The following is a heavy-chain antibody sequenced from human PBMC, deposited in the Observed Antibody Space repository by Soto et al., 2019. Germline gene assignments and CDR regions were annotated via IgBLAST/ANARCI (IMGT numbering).Heavy chain of an antibody. J-gene: IGHJ4*02. Sequence: SVKVSCKASGGSVSSDPISWVRQAPGQGLEWMGGIIPIFGSPTYAQKFQGRVTITADESTSTAYMELSSLRSEDTAVYYCAREGGSTAFDYWGQGTLVTVSS. CDR2: IIPIFGSP. V-gene: IGHV1-69*13. CDR3: AREGGSTAFDY. D-gene: IGHD4-17*01. CDR1: GGSVSSDP.